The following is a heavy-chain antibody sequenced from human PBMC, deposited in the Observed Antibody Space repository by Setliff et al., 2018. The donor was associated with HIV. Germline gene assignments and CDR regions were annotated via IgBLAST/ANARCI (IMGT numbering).Heavy chain of an antibody. CDR3: AGDAPGNTEAATGF. CDR1: GYTFTSYG. Sequence: ASVKVSCKVSGYTFTSYGISWVRQAPGQGLEWMGWINVKNGNTNYAQKFQGRVTMTADTSTSTAYMELRSLRSDDTAVYFCAGDAPGNTEAATGFWGQGTLVTVSS. D-gene: IGHD1-26*01. V-gene: IGHV1-18*04. J-gene: IGHJ4*02. CDR2: INVKNGNT.